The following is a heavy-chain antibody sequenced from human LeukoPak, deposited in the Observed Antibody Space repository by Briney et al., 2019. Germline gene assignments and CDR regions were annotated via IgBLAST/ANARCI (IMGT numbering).Heavy chain of an antibody. CDR3: ARHRGSSSNFDY. V-gene: IGHV4-39*01. Sequence: SETLSLTCTVSGGSISRNNYYWDWICQPPGKGLEYIGSIYYSGSTYYTPSLKSRITISVDTSKNQFSLKLISVTATDTAVYYCARHRGSSSNFDYWGQGTLVTVSS. J-gene: IGHJ4*02. CDR1: GGSISRNNYY. CDR2: IYYSGST. D-gene: IGHD6-6*01.